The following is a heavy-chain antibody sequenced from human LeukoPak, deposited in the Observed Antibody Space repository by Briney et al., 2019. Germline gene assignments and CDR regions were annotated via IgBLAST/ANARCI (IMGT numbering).Heavy chain of an antibody. D-gene: IGHD2-8*01. CDR1: GYTFTSYA. Sequence: ASVKVSCKASGYTFTSYAMNWVRQATGQGLEWMGWINTNTGNPRYAQGFKGRFVFPLDTSVSTAYLQISSLKAEDTAVYYCARGGYCPNGVCYTAHFGYWGQGTLVTVSS. V-gene: IGHV7-4-1*02. J-gene: IGHJ4*02. CDR3: ARGGYCPNGVCYTAHFGY. CDR2: INTNTGNP.